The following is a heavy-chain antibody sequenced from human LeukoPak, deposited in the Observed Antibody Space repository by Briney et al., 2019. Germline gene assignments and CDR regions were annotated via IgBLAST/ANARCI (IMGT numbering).Heavy chain of an antibody. V-gene: IGHV4-34*01. CDR3: ARDGSTSFAIGGWFDP. J-gene: IGHJ5*02. CDR2: INHSGST. Sequence: SETLSLTCAVYGGSFSGYYWSWIRQPPGKGLEWIGEINHSGSTNYNPSLKSRVTISVDTSKNQFSLKLSSVTAADTAVYYCARDGSTSFAIGGWFDPWGQGTLVTVSS. CDR1: GGSFSGYY. D-gene: IGHD2-2*01.